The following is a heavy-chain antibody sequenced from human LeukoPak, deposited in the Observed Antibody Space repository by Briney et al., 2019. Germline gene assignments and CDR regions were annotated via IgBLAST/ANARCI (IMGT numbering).Heavy chain of an antibody. Sequence: PSQTLSLTCTVSGGSISSGDYYWTWIRQPPGKGLEWIGYIYYSGSTYYNPSLKSRVIISVDTSKNQFSLKLSSVTAADTAVYYCARDLGSGYYIDYWGQEPWSPSPQ. CDR1: GGSISSGDYY. J-gene: IGHJ4*01. CDR2: IYYSGST. CDR3: ARDLGSGYYIDY. V-gene: IGHV4-30-4*08. D-gene: IGHD3-22*01.